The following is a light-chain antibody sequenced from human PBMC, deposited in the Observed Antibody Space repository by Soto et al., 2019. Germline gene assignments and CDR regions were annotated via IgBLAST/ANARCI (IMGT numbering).Light chain of an antibody. CDR1: QSLTNSF. Sequence: EFVLTQSPGTLSLSPGERATLSCRASQSLTNSFMAWYQQKPGQAPRLLIYDTSSRASGIPDTFSGRGSGTEFTLTIIRLKTEDFAVFYCQQHGTSEIIFGPGTRLEIK. V-gene: IGKV3-20*01. J-gene: IGKJ5*01. CDR2: DTS. CDR3: QQHGTSEII.